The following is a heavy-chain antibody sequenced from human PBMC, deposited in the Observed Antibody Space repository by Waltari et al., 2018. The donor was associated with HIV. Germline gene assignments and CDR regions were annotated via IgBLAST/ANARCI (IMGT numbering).Heavy chain of an antibody. J-gene: IGHJ6*02. D-gene: IGHD6-19*01. CDR1: GYTFTGYY. V-gene: IGHV1-2*02. CDR2: INPKSDGT. CDR3: ARDRIAVTGSYYYGMDV. Sequence: QVQLVQSGAEVKKPGASVKVSCKASGYTFTGYYMHWGRQAPGQGLEWMGWINPKSDGTNYAQKFQGRVTMTRDTSTSTAYMELSRLRSDDTALYYCARDRIAVTGSYYYGMDVWGQGTTVTVSS.